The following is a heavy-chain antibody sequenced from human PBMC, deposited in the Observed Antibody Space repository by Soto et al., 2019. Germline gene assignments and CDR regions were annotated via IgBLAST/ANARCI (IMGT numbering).Heavy chain of an antibody. D-gene: IGHD3-3*01. V-gene: IGHV1-24*01. J-gene: IGHJ3*02. CDR1: GYTLTELS. Sequence: ASVKVSCKVSGYTLTELSMHWVRQAPGKGLEWMGGFDPEDGETIYAQKFQGRVTMTEDTSTDTAYMELSSLRSEDTAVYYCATGFLEWLLYAGPGAHAFDIWGQGTMVTVSS. CDR3: ATGFLEWLLYAGPGAHAFDI. CDR2: FDPEDGET.